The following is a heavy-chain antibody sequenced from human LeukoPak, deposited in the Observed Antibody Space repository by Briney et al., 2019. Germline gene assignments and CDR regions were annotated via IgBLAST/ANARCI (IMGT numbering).Heavy chain of an antibody. CDR2: ISATGIST. J-gene: IGHJ4*02. CDR1: GFTFSSYA. Sequence: GGSLRLSCAASGFTFSSYAMSWVRQAPGKGLEWVSAISATGISTYYADSVKGRFTISRDDSKNTLSLQMNSLTAEDTAVYYCAKKSGNLYYFDYWGQGTLVTVSS. D-gene: IGHD1-14*01. CDR3: AKKSGNLYYFDY. V-gene: IGHV3-23*01.